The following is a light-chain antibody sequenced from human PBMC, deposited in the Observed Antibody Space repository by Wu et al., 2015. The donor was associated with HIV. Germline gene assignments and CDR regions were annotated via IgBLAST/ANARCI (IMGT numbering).Light chain of an antibody. CDR3: QQYGSSSET. Sequence: EIVLTQSPGTLSLSPGERATLSCRASQSVSRSYLAWYQQKPGQAPRLLILGASSRATGIPDRFSGSGSGTDFTLTISRLEPEDFAVYYCQQYGSSSETFGQGTKLEIK. J-gene: IGKJ2*01. CDR1: QSVSRSY. V-gene: IGKV3-20*01. CDR2: GAS.